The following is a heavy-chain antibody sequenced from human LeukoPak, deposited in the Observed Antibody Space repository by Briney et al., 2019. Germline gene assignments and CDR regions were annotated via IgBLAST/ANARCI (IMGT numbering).Heavy chain of an antibody. CDR2: ISYDGSNK. CDR1: GFTFSSYA. Sequence: GGSLRLSCAASGFTFSSYAMHWVRQAPGKGLEWVAVISYDGSNKYYADSVKGRFTISRDNSKNTLYLQMNSLRAEDTAVYYCARDRGGMVATLDYYYGMDVWGQGTTVTVSS. CDR3: ARDRGGMVATLDYYYGMDV. V-gene: IGHV3-30-3*01. J-gene: IGHJ6*02. D-gene: IGHD5-12*01.